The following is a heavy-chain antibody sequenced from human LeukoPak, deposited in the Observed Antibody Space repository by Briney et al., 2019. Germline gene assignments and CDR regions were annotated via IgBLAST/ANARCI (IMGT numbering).Heavy chain of an antibody. V-gene: IGHV3-30*07. CDR3: ARDRDYYYDTSGLANDALDI. CDR2: ISYDGSKK. CDR1: RFTFSNYA. J-gene: IGHJ3*02. D-gene: IGHD3-22*01. Sequence: GGSLRLSCAASRFTFSNYAMHWVRQAPGKGLEWVAVISYDGSKKYYADSVKGRFTISRDNSKDTLSLQMNALRVEDTAVYYCARDRDYYYDTSGLANDALDIWGQGTGVTVSS.